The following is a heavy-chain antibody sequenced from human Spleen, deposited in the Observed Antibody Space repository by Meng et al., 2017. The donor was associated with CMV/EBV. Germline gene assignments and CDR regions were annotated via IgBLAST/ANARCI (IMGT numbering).Heavy chain of an antibody. CDR3: ARPRSTSYYYYGMDV. Sequence: ASVKVSCKASGGTFSSYAFSWVRQAPGQGLEWMGWISAYNGNTNYAQKLQGRVTMTTDTSTSTAYMELRSLRSDDTAVYYCARPRSTSYYYYGMDVWGQGTTVTVSS. CDR2: ISAYNGNT. D-gene: IGHD2-2*01. CDR1: GGTFSSYA. J-gene: IGHJ6*02. V-gene: IGHV1-18*01.